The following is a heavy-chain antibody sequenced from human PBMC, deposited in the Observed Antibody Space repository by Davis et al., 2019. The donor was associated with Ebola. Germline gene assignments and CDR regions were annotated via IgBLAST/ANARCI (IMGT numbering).Heavy chain of an antibody. CDR1: GYSFTTYW. V-gene: IGHV5-51*01. CDR3: ARRVATSFWYFDL. Sequence: KVSCKGSGYSFTTYWIGWLRQMPGKGLEWMGIIYPGDSDTRYSPSFQGQVTISADKSISTAYLQWSSLKASDTAMYYCARRVATSFWYFDLWGRGTLVTVSS. D-gene: IGHD5-12*01. J-gene: IGHJ2*01. CDR2: IYPGDSDT.